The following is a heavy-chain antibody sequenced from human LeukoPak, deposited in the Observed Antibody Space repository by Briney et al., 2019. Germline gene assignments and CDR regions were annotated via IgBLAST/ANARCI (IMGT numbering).Heavy chain of an antibody. D-gene: IGHD6-6*01. V-gene: IGHV3-23*01. CDR3: AKRVPYSSSSVYFDC. Sequence: QPGGSLRLSCAASGFTFTNYVMSWVRQAPGKGLEWVSAISDDGRSTYYADSVKGRFTISRDNSKNTLYLQMNSLRAEDTAFYYCAKRVPYSSSSVYFDCWGQGTLVTVSS. J-gene: IGHJ4*02. CDR1: GFTFTNYV. CDR2: ISDDGRST.